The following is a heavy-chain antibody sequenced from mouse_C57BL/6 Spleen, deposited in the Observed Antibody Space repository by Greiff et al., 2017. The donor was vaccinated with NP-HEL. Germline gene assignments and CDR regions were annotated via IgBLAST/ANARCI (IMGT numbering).Heavy chain of an antibody. CDR3: ARSGNYDVKDY. CDR2: IHPNSGST. J-gene: IGHJ2*01. D-gene: IGHD2-4*01. V-gene: IGHV1-64*01. Sequence: QVQLQQPGAELVKPGASVKLSCKASGYTFTSYWMHWVKQRPGQGLEWLGMIHPNSGSTNYNEKFKSKATLTVDKSSSTAYMQLSSLTSEDSAVYYCARSGNYDVKDYWGQGTTLTVSS. CDR1: GYTFTSYW.